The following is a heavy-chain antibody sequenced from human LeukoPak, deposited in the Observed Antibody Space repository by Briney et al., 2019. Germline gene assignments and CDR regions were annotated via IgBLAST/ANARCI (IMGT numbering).Heavy chain of an antibody. D-gene: IGHD2-8*01. V-gene: IGHV1-2*02. CDR1: GYTFIDYY. J-gene: IGHJ4*02. Sequence: TSVKVSCKASGYTFIDYYIIWMRQAPGLGLGYMGWINPKSGATRNGQKFQGRITMTRDTSVKTAYMDLGTLTSDDAAIYFCARGSAVSCTNSTCHAPLDYWGQGTLVTVSS. CDR2: INPKSGAT. CDR3: ARGSAVSCTNSTCHAPLDY.